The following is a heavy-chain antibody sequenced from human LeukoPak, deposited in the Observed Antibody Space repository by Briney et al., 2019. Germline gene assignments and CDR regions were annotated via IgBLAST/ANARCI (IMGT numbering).Heavy chain of an antibody. J-gene: IGHJ4*02. V-gene: IGHV1-69*04. CDR3: ARDVGSRGEADFDY. CDR2: IIPILGIA. CDR1: GATFSSYA. Sequence: SVKVSCKASGATFSSYAISWVRQAPGQGLEWMGRIIPILGIANYAQKFQGRVTITADKSTSTAYMELSSLRSEDTAVYYRARDVGSRGEADFDYWGQGTLVTVSS. D-gene: IGHD1-26*01.